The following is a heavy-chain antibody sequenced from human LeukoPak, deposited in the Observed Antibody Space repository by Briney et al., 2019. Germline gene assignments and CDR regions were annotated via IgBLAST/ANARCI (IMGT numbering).Heavy chain of an antibody. Sequence: GASVKVSCKASGGTFISYAISWVRQAPGQGLEWMGRIIPIFGTANYAQKIQGRVTITTDESTSTAYMELSSLRSEDTAVYYCARPPSYYDSSGSDAFDIWGQGTMVTVSS. CDR1: GGTFISYA. D-gene: IGHD3-22*01. CDR3: ARPPSYYDSSGSDAFDI. J-gene: IGHJ3*02. CDR2: IIPIFGTA. V-gene: IGHV1-69*05.